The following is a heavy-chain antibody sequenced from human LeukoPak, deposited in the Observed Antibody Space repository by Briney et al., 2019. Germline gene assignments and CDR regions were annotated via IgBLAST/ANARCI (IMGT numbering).Heavy chain of an antibody. CDR2: IYPSGST. Sequence: SETLSLTCAVSGGSISSSYWWSWVRQPPGKGLEWIGEIYPSGSTNYNPSLKNRVTISVDKSRNQFSLNLNFVTAADTAVYYCASLPALTAGSFYGMDVWGQGTTVTVSS. V-gene: IGHV4-4*02. D-gene: IGHD1-14*01. CDR3: ASLPALTAGSFYGMDV. J-gene: IGHJ6*02. CDR1: GGSISSSYW.